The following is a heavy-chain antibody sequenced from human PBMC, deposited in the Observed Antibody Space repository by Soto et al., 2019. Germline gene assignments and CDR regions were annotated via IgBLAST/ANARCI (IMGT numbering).Heavy chain of an antibody. V-gene: IGHV3-30*03. Sequence: QVQLVESGGGVVQPGRSLRLSCAASGFPFSSYGMHWVRQAPGKGLDWVALISYDGTNQYYADSVKGRFTVSRDNSKNTLYLQMSSLRAEDTAVYYCAGGQYYFDYCGQGTLFSVSS. J-gene: IGHJ4*02. D-gene: IGHD2-15*01. CDR2: ISYDGTNQ. CDR3: AGGQYYFDY. CDR1: GFPFSSYG.